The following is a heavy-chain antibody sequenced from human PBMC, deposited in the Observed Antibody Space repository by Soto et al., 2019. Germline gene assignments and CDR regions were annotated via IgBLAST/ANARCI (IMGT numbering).Heavy chain of an antibody. CDR1: GFTFSSYG. CDR3: ARDGGYSSSWYY. CDR2: ISYDGSNK. J-gene: IGHJ4*02. D-gene: IGHD6-13*01. Sequence: QVQLVESGGGVVQPGRSLRLSCAASGFTFSSYGMHWVRQAPGKGLEWVAVISYDGSNKYYADSVKGRFTISRDNSKNTLYLQMNSLRAEDTAVYYCARDGGYSSSWYYWGQGTLVTVSS. V-gene: IGHV3-30*03.